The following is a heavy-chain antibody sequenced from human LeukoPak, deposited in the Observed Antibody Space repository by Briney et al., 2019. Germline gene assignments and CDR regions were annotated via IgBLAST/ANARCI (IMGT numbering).Heavy chain of an antibody. CDR1: GYTFTGYY. CDR3: ARVFPNYDISTGSLDY. V-gene: IGHV1-2*02. CDR2: INPNSGGT. Sequence: ASVKVSCKASGYTFTGYYMHWVRQAPGQGLEWMGWINPNSGGTNYAQKFQGRVSMTRDTSISTAYMELSRLRSDDKAVYYCARVFPNYDISTGSLDYWGQGTLVTVSS. D-gene: IGHD3-9*01. J-gene: IGHJ4*02.